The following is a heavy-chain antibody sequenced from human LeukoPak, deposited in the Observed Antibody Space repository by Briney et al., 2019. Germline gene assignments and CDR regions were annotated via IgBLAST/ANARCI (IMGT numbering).Heavy chain of an antibody. V-gene: IGHV3-9*01. CDR2: ISWDSDNI. Sequence: GGSLRLSCAASGFTYHDFAMHWVRQAPGKGLEWVAAISWDSDNIDYADSVKGRFTIYRDNDMNSLYLEMASLRVEDSALYYCVKSGGYYYMDAWGKGTPVTVSS. CDR3: VKSGGYYYMDA. D-gene: IGHD3-16*01. J-gene: IGHJ6*03. CDR1: GFTYHDFA.